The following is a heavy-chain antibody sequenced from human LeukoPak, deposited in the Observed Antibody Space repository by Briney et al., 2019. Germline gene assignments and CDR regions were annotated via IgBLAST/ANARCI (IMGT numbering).Heavy chain of an antibody. D-gene: IGHD2-2*01. J-gene: IGHJ5*02. CDR2: ISGGGGST. CDR1: GFTFSSYV. Sequence: GGSLRLSCAASGFTFSSYVMNWVRQAPGKGLEWVSVISGGGGSTYYADSVKGRFTISRDNSKNTLFLQMNSLRAEDTAVYYCAKGGYCSSTNCYVGWFDPWGQGTLVTVSS. CDR3: AKGGYCSSTNCYVGWFDP. V-gene: IGHV3-23*01.